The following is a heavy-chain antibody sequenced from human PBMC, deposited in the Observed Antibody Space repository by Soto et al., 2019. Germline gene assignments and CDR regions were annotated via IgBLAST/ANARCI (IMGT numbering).Heavy chain of an antibody. CDR1: GFIFDDYV. CDR3: AKDIARNRFWYFDL. Sequence: EVQLVESGGGLVQPGRSLRLSCAASGFIFDDYVMHWVRQAPGTGLEWVSGISWNSGSIGYADSVKGRFTMSRDNAKNSLYLQMNSLRAEDTALYYCAKDIARNRFWYFDLWGRGTLVTVSS. CDR2: ISWNSGSI. D-gene: IGHD3-3*01. V-gene: IGHV3-9*01. J-gene: IGHJ2*01.